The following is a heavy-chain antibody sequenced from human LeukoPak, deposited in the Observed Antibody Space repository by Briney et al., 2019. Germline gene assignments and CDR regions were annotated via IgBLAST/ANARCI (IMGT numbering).Heavy chain of an antibody. CDR1: GFTFSSYS. D-gene: IGHD6-19*01. Sequence: GGSLRLSCAASGFTFSSYSMNWVRQAPGKGLEWVSSISSSSSYIYYADSVKGRFTISRDNAKNSLCLQMNSLRAEDTAVYYCASWSSQWLAIDYWGQGTLVTVSS. J-gene: IGHJ4*02. CDR2: ISSSSSYI. CDR3: ASWSSQWLAIDY. V-gene: IGHV3-21*01.